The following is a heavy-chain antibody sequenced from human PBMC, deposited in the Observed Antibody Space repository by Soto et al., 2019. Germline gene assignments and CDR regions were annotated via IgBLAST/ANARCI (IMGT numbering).Heavy chain of an antibody. CDR3: STSSRNEYHFAMDA. D-gene: IGHD6-6*01. CDR1: GLSVSSSD. V-gene: IGHV3-53*01. CDR2: IYSGGST. Sequence: GGSLRLYCAASGLSVSSSDMSWVRQASGKGLEWVSVIYSGGSTHDADPVKGRFTISRDNSKNTVHLQMNSLRVDDTAVYFCSTSSRNEYHFAMDAWGQGTTVTVSS. J-gene: IGHJ6*02.